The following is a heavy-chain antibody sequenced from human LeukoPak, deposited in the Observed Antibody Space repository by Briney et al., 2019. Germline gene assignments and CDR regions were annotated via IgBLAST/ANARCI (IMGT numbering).Heavy chain of an antibody. CDR2: IKQDGSEK. D-gene: IGHD2-15*01. CDR3: ARDRGGGWDDY. J-gene: IGHJ4*02. Sequence: GVSLRLSCAASGFTFSSYRMSWVRQAPGKGLGWVANIKQDGSEKYYVDSVKGRFTISRDNAKNSLYLQMNSLRAEDTAVYYCARDRGGGWDDYWGQGTLVTVSS. V-gene: IGHV3-7*01. CDR1: GFTFSSYR.